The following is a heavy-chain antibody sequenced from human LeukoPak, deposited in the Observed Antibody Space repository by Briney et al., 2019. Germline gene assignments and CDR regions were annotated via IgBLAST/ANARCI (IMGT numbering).Heavy chain of an antibody. V-gene: IGHV3-21*01. CDR2: ISSSSTYI. Sequence: GGSLRLSCAASRFTFSTYSMNWVRQAPGKGLEWVSSISSSSTYIYYADSVKGRFTISRDNAKNSLYLQMNSLRVEDTAVYYCARESDHYDSSGYYQGWFDPWGQGTLVTVSS. D-gene: IGHD3-22*01. CDR1: RFTFSTYS. J-gene: IGHJ5*02. CDR3: ARESDHYDSSGYYQGWFDP.